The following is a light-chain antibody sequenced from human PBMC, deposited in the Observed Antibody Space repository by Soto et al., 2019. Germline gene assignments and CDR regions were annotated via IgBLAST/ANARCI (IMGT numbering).Light chain of an antibody. CDR2: GAS. CDR1: QSVSSN. J-gene: IGKJ4*01. Sequence: EIVMTQSPATLSVSTGERATLSCRASQSVSSNLAWYQQKPGRAPRLLIYGASTRATGIPARFSGSGSGTEFTLTINSLQSEDFAIYYCQQYDNWPVTFGGGTKV. CDR3: QQYDNWPVT. V-gene: IGKV3-15*01.